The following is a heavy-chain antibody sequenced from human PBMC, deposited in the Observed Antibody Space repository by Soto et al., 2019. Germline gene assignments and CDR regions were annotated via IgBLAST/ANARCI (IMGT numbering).Heavy chain of an antibody. V-gene: IGHV4-39*01. CDR2: IYYRRNT. Sequence: SETLSLTCTVSGGSISSGGCYWSWIRQPPGKGLEWIGCIYYRRNTYYNSSLRSRVTISVDTSKNQFSLRLSSVTAADTAVYYCARHGHWAPLDDWGQGTLVTVSS. CDR3: ARHGHWAPLDD. J-gene: IGHJ4*02. CDR1: GGSISSGGCY. D-gene: IGHD3-16*01.